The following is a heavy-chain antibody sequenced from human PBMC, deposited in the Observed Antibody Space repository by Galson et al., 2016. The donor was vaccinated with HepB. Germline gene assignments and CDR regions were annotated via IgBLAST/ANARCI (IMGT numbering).Heavy chain of an antibody. D-gene: IGHD2-15*01. Sequence: QSGAEVKKPGESLKISCKASGYDFSRYWIAWVRQMPGKGLEWMGIIHPADSDTRYSPSFRGQVTISADKSINTAYQQWNSLKASDTVFFYCATSLMHRSSSSFFEYWGQGTLATVSS. CDR1: GYDFSRYW. V-gene: IGHV5-51*01. CDR2: IHPADSDT. CDR3: ATSLMHRSSSSFFEY. J-gene: IGHJ4*02.